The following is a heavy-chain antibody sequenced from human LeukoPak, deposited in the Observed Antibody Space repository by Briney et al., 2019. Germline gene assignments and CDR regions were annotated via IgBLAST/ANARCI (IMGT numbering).Heavy chain of an antibody. CDR2: INHSGST. D-gene: IGHD5-12*01. V-gene: IGHV4-34*01. CDR3: ARLSGYDAFDI. J-gene: IGHJ3*02. Sequence: PSETLSLTCAVYGGSFSGYYWSWIRQPPGKGLEWIGEINHSGSTNYNPSLKSGVTISVDTSKNQFSLKLSSVTAADTAVYYCARLSGYDAFDIWGQGTMVTVSS. CDR1: GGSFSGYY.